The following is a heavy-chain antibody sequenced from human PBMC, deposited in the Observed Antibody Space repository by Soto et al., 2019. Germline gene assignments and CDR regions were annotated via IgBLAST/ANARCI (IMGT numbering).Heavy chain of an antibody. CDR2: IYYSGST. V-gene: IGHV4-59*01. Sequence: PSETLSLTCTFSFGSISSYYLSLILQPPGKGLEWIGYIYYSGSTNYNPSLKSRVTISVDTSKNQFSLKLSSVTAADTAVYYCARDSLTGNYFEPWGQGTLVTVS. CDR1: FGSISSYY. D-gene: IGHD1-7*01. CDR3: ARDSLTGNYFEP. J-gene: IGHJ5*02.